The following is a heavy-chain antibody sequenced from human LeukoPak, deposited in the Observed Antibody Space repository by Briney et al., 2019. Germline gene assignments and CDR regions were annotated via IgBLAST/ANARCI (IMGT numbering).Heavy chain of an antibody. D-gene: IGHD6-19*01. CDR3: ARDRAVAGTHPAYYYYYYYMDV. Sequence: GGSLRLSCEASGFTFSTFAMIWVRQPPGKGLEWVSGINWNGGSTGYADSVKGRFTISRDNAKNSLYLQMNSLRAEDTALYYCARDRAVAGTHPAYYYYYYYMDVWGKGTTVTVSS. V-gene: IGHV3-20*04. J-gene: IGHJ6*03. CDR1: GFTFSTFA. CDR2: INWNGGST.